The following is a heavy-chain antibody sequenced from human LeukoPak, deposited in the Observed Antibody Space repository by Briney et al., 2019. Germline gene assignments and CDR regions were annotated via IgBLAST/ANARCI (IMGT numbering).Heavy chain of an antibody. J-gene: IGHJ4*02. CDR1: GLTFTSSA. Sequence: GTSVKVSCKASGLTFTSSAMQWVRQARGQRLEWIGWIVVGSGNTNYAQKFQGRVTMTEDTSTDTAYMELSSLRSEDTAVYYCATAHHYYDSSGGFDYWGQGTLVTVSS. CDR2: IVVGSGNT. D-gene: IGHD3-22*01. CDR3: ATAHHYYDSSGGFDY. V-gene: IGHV1-58*02.